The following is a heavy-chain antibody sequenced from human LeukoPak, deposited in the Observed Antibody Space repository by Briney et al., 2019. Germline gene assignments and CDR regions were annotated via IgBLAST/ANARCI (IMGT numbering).Heavy chain of an antibody. CDR3: ARRERLGYTYGRGTLDI. CDR1: GILVSSNY. CDR2: IDSTGST. J-gene: IGHJ3*02. D-gene: IGHD5-18*01. V-gene: IGHV3-66*01. Sequence: GGSLRLSCVASGILVSSNYMSWVRQAPGKGLEWVSFIDSTGSTYYADSVKGRFTISRDNSRNTLYLQMNSLRVEDTAVYYCARRERLGYTYGRGTLDIWGQGTMVTVSS.